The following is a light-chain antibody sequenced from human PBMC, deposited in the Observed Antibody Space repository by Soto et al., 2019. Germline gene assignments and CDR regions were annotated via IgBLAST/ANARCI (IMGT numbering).Light chain of an antibody. CDR3: QSYDGSLRSWV. Sequence: QSVLTQPPSVSGAPGQRVTISCTGSSSNIGAGYDVHWYQQLPGTAPKLLIYGNSNRPSGVPDRFSGSKSGTSASLAITGLRAEHGADYYCQSYDGSLRSWVFGGG. CDR2: GNS. V-gene: IGLV1-40*01. J-gene: IGLJ3*02. CDR1: SSNIGAGYD.